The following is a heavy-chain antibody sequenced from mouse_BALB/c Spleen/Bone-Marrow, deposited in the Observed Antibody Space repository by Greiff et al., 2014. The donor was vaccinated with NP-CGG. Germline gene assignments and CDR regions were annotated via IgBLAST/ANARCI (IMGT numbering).Heavy chain of an antibody. Sequence: QVQLQRPGAELVKPGASVKMSCKASGYTFTSYWMHWVKQRPGQGLEWIGVIDPSDSYTSYNQKFKGKATLTVDTSSSTAYMQLSSLTSEDSAVYYCTRWGTTVVAYYAMDYWGQGTSVTVSS. V-gene: IGHV1S127*01. CDR2: IDPSDSYT. CDR1: GYTFTSYW. D-gene: IGHD1-1*01. J-gene: IGHJ4*01. CDR3: TRWGTTVVAYYAMDY.